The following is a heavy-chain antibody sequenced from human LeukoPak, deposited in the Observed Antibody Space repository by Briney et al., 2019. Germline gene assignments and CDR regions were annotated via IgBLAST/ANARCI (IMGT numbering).Heavy chain of an antibody. Sequence: GGSLRLSCAASGFTFSSYAMSWVRQAPGKGLEWVSAISGSGGSTYYADSVKGRFTISRDDSKNTLYLQMNSLRAEDTAVYYCATSGTIFGVVIPYFDYWGQGTLVTVSS. CDR1: GFTFSSYA. J-gene: IGHJ4*02. CDR2: ISGSGGST. V-gene: IGHV3-23*01. D-gene: IGHD3-3*01. CDR3: ATSGTIFGVVIPYFDY.